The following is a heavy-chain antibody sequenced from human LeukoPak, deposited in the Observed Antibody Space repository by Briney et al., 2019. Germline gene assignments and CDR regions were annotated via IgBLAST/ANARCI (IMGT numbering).Heavy chain of an antibody. V-gene: IGHV4-59*08. Sequence: RASETLSLTCTVSGGSISSYYWSWIRQPPGKGLEWIGYIYYSGSTNYNPSLKSRVTISVGTSKNQVSLKLSSVTAADTAVYICAGHQSGTMYASWGQGTLVTVS. CDR3: AGHQSGTMYAS. D-gene: IGHD1-7*01. CDR1: GGSISSYY. CDR2: IYYSGST. J-gene: IGHJ5*02.